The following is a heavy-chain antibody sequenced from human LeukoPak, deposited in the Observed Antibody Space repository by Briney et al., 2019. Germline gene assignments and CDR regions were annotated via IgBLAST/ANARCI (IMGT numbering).Heavy chain of an antibody. CDR1: GFTFSSYG. Sequence: GGSLRLSCAASGFTFSSYGMHWVRQAPGKGLEWVAGISSDESEEFYVGSVKGRFITSRDSSKSMLYLQMNSLRIEDTAVYYCAKGGVSSAYHPVDYWGQRTLVTVSP. V-gene: IGHV3-30*18. CDR2: ISSDESEE. J-gene: IGHJ4*02. D-gene: IGHD3-22*01. CDR3: AKGGVSSAYHPVDY.